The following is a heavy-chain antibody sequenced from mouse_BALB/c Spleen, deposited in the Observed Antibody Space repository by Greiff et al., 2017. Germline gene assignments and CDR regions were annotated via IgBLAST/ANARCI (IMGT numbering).Heavy chain of an antibody. D-gene: IGHD1-1*01. CDR3: VRAYYYGLDY. Sequence: VKLQESGPGLVAPSQSLSITCTVSGFSLTSYDISWIRQPPGKGLEWLGVIWTGGGTNYNSAFMSRLSISKDNSKSQVFLKMNSLQTDDTAIYYCVRAYYYGLDYWGQGTTLTVSS. CDR2: IWTGGGT. J-gene: IGHJ2*01. V-gene: IGHV2-9-2*01. CDR1: GFSLTSYD.